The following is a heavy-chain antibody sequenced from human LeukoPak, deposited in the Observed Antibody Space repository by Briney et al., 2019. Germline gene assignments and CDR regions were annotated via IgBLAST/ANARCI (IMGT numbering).Heavy chain of an antibody. CDR2: INPNSGGT. CDR3: ARDGWGSHYDFWSGRGAFDI. J-gene: IGHJ3*02. V-gene: IGHV1-2*02. D-gene: IGHD3-3*01. CDR1: GYTFTGYY. Sequence: ASVKVSCKASGYTFTGYYMHWVRQAPGQGLEWMGWINPNSGGTNYAQKFQGRVTMTRDTSISTAYMELSRLRSDDTAVYYCARDGWGSHYDFWSGRGAFDIWGQGTMVTVSS.